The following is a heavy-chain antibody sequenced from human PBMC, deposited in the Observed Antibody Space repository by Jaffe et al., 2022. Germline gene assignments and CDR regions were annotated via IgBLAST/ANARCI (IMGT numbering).Heavy chain of an antibody. CDR1: GFTFSSYW. J-gene: IGHJ6*03. Sequence: EVQLVESGGGLVQPGGSLRLSCAASGFTFSSYWMSWVRQAPGKGLEWVANIKQDGSEKYYVDSVKGRFTISRDNAKNSLYLQMNSLRAEDTAVYYCARVVLDVDIVATIYYMDVWGKGTTVTVSS. V-gene: IGHV3-7*05. D-gene: IGHD5-12*01. CDR2: IKQDGSEK. CDR3: ARVVLDVDIVATIYYMDV.